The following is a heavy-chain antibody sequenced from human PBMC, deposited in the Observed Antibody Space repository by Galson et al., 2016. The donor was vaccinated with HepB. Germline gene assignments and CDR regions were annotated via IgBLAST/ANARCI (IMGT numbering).Heavy chain of an antibody. V-gene: IGHV3-30-3*01. J-gene: IGHJ6*03. Sequence: SLRLSCAASGFTFSTYAMSWVRQAPGKGLEWVAVISKTGDTTFYGDSVKGRFTISRDNSKNTVDLQIHSLRSEDAAVYFCARDFKLGAPDYMDGWGKGTTVTVS. CDR2: ISKTGDTT. CDR1: GFTFSTYA. CDR3: ARDFKLGAPDYMDG. D-gene: IGHD1-26*01.